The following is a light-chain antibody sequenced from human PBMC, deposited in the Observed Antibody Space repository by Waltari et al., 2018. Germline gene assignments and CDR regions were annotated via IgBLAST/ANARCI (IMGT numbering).Light chain of an antibody. J-gene: IGKJ2*01. V-gene: IGKV4-1*01. CDR3: QQYDNTPYT. Sequence: DIAMTQSPDTLPVALGETATIHCTYSQRVFCSFNNKDYIAWYQEKPGQPPKLIIYLASTRASGVPDRFSGSGSGTDFTLTISNLQAEDVAVYYCQQYDNTPYTFGQGTRLEIK. CDR2: LAS. CDR1: QRVFCSFNNKDY.